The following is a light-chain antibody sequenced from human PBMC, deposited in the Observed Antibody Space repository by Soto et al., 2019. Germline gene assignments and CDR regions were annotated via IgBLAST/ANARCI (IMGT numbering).Light chain of an antibody. CDR3: QQYNNWPVYT. V-gene: IGKV3-15*01. CDR2: GAF. CDR1: QSVSIN. J-gene: IGKJ2*01. Sequence: EIVMTQSPATLSVSPGERATLSCRASQSVSINLAWYQQKPGQAPRLLIYGAFTRATGIPARFSGSGSGTEFTLTISSLQSEDFAVYYCQQYNNWPVYTFGQGTKLESK.